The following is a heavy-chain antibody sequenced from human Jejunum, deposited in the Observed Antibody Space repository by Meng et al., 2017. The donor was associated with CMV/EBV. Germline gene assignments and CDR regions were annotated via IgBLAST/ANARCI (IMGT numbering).Heavy chain of an antibody. D-gene: IGHD5-24*01. J-gene: IGHJ6*02. CDR1: YIFNSYY. CDR3: GRGWLQQYYIHGLDV. V-gene: IGHV1-46*02. Sequence: YIFNSYYIHWVRQAPGEGLEWMGIINPGSGSPSYAQKFQGRVTLTRDRSTSTIYMELSSLRSEDTAVYYCGRGWLQQYYIHGLDVWGQGTTVTVSS. CDR2: INPGSGSP.